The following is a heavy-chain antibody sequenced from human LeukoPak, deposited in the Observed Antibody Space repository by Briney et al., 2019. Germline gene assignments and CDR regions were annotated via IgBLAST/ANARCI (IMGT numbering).Heavy chain of an antibody. J-gene: IGHJ4*02. V-gene: IGHV4-39*01. CDR2: IYYSGST. D-gene: IGHD6-19*01. CDR1: GGSISSSSYY. Sequence: SETLSLTCTVSGGSISSSSYYWGWVRQPPGKGLEWIGSIYYSGSTYYNPSLKSRVTISVDTSKNQFSLKLSSVTAADTAVYYCARPSPGSSDWYATYFDYWGQGTLVTVSS. CDR3: ARPSPGSSDWYATYFDY.